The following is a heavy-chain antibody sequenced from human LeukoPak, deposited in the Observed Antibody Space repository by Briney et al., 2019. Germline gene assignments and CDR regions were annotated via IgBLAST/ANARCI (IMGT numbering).Heavy chain of an antibody. CDR3: ARLKLGYCSSTSCRPPRYFDY. Sequence: SETLSLTCTVSGGSISSSSYYWGWIRQPPGKGLEWIGEINHSGSTNYNPSLKSRVTISVDTSKNQFSLKLSSVTAADTAVYYCARLKLGYCSSTSCRPPRYFDYWGQGTLVTVSS. V-gene: IGHV4-39*07. D-gene: IGHD2-2*01. J-gene: IGHJ4*02. CDR2: INHSGST. CDR1: GGSISSSSYY.